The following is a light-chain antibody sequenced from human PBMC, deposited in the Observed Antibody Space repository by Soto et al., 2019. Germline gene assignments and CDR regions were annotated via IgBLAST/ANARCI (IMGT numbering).Light chain of an antibody. CDR3: QAWDNSVV. CDR2: DDT. Sequence: SYELTQPPSVSVAPGQTATMTCSGDKLGGKYVCWYQQKPGQSPVLVIYDDTKRPSGITERFSGSNSGNTATLTISGTQAMDEADYYCQAWDNSVVFGGGTQLTVL. V-gene: IGLV3-1*01. CDR1: KLGGKY. J-gene: IGLJ2*01.